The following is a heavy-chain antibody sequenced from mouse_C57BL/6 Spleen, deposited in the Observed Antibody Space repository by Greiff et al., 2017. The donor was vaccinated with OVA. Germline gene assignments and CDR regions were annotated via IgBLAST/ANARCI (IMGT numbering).Heavy chain of an antibody. J-gene: IGHJ2*01. D-gene: IGHD1-1*01. CDR2: IYPGSGST. V-gene: IGHV1-55*01. CDR1: GYTFTSYW. CDR3: AMGITTVKDY. Sequence: QVQLQQSGAELVKPGASVKMSCKASGYTFTSYWITWVKQRPGQGLEWIGDIYPGSGSTNYNEKFKSKATLTVDTSSSTAYMQLSSLTSEDSSVYYSAMGITTVKDYWGQGTTLTVSS.